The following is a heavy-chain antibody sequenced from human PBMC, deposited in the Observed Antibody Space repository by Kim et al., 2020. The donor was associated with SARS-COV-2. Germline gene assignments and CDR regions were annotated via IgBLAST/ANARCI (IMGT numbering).Heavy chain of an antibody. CDR1: GFTFGDYA. CDR3: AKDMDYYDSSGYPDY. V-gene: IGHV3-9*01. Sequence: GGSLRLSCAASGFTFGDYAMHWVRQAPGKGLEWVSGISWNSGSIGYADSVKGRFTISRDNAKNSLYLQMNSLRAEDTALYYCAKDMDYYDSSGYPDYWGQGTLVTVSS. CDR2: ISWNSGSI. D-gene: IGHD3-22*01. J-gene: IGHJ4*02.